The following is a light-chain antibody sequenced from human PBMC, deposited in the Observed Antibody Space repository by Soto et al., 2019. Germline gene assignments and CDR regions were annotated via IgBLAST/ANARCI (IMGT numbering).Light chain of an antibody. Sequence: DIQMTQSPSSLSASVGDRVTLTCRASQSISRNLNWYQQKPGKAPKFLISSASSLQGGVPSGFSVSGSGTDFTLTISSLHPEDSATYYCQQSYSSPWTFGQGTKVEI. J-gene: IGKJ1*01. V-gene: IGKV1-39*01. CDR2: SAS. CDR3: QQSYSSPWT. CDR1: QSISRN.